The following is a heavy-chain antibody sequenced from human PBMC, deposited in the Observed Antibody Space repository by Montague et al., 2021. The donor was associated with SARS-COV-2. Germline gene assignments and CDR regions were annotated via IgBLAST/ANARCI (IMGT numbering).Heavy chain of an antibody. CDR3: SSHPVWQQLCT. CDR1: GGSITSENW. V-gene: IGHV4-4*02. D-gene: IGHD6-13*01. CDR2: THQWSGT. J-gene: IGHJ4*02. Sequence: SETLSLTCAVSGGSITSENWWSCVRPPPAKALQWMAETHQWSGTNYNPPLRCRATILLDNSKNQLSLMLPSVTAADTATYYCSSHPVWQQLCTWGQGTLVSVSS.